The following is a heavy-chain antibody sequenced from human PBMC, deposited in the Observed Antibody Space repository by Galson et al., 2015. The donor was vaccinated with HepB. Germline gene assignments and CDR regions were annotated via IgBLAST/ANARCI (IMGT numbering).Heavy chain of an antibody. J-gene: IGHJ5*02. V-gene: IGHV1-18*01. CDR2: ISGYNVNT. Sequence: SVKVSCKASGYTFSQYGISWVRQAPGRGLEWMGWISGYNVNTNYAKNFQGRVTMTTDTSTTTVYMELRSLRSDDTAVYYCARGRYDTSAPDHWGQGTLVTVSS. CDR3: ARGRYDTSAPDH. CDR1: GYTFSQYG. D-gene: IGHD2-2*01.